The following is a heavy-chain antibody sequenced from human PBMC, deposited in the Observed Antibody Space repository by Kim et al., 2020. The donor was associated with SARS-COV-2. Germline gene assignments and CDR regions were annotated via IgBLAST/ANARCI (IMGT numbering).Heavy chain of an antibody. J-gene: IGHJ6*02. Sequence: KFKGRVTLTWDTSIRTAYMELTSLKSEDTAVYYCARRAPSPEYKYFAMDVWGQGTTVTVSS. CDR3: ARRAPSPEYKYFAMDV. D-gene: IGHD1-1*01. V-gene: IGHV1-8*01.